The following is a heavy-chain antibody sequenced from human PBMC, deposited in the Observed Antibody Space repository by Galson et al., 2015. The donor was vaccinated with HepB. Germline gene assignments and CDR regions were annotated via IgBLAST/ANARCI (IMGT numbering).Heavy chain of an antibody. V-gene: IGHV1-18*01. CDR1: GYTFTSYG. J-gene: IGHJ5*02. CDR2: ISAYNGNT. Sequence: SVKVSCKASGYTFTSYGISWVRQAPGQGLEWMGWISAYNGNTNYAQKLQGRVTMTTDTSTSTAYMELRSLRSDDTAVYYCARAESVAGLNWFDPWGQGTLVTVSS. CDR3: ARAESVAGLNWFDP. D-gene: IGHD6-19*01.